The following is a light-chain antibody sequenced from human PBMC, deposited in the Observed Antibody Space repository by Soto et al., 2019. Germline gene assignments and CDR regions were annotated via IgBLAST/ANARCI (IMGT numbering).Light chain of an antibody. Sequence: IVLTQSPGTLSLSPGEGATLSCRASQSVSTNFFAWYQQKPGQAPRLLIYGASTRATGIPDRFSGSGSGTDFTLTISRLEPEDFAVYYCQQYGRTPWTFGQXTKVDIK. J-gene: IGKJ1*01. CDR1: QSVSTNF. CDR3: QQYGRTPWT. CDR2: GAS. V-gene: IGKV3-20*01.